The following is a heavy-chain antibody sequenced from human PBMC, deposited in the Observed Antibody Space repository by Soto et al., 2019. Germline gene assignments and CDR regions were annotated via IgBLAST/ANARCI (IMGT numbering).Heavy chain of an antibody. Sequence: GGSLRLSCSASGFTFSSYSIHWVRQAPGKGLEWVAVISYDGSNKYYADSVKGRFTISRDNSKNTLYLQMNSLRAEDTAVYYCARGPRSLTRFDYWGQGTLVTVSS. V-gene: IGHV3-30-3*01. CDR3: ARGPRSLTRFDY. CDR2: ISYDGSNK. D-gene: IGHD2-15*01. J-gene: IGHJ4*02. CDR1: GFTFSSYS.